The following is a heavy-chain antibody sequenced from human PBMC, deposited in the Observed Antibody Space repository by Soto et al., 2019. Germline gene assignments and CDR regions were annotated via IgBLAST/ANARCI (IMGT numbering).Heavy chain of an antibody. J-gene: IGHJ4*02. CDR3: ARAIELLWFGEDPRRYLDY. D-gene: IGHD3-10*01. CDR2: INPSGGST. CDR1: GYTFTSYC. Sequence: ASVKVSCKASGYTFTSYCMHWVRQAPGQGLEWMGVINPSGGSTSYAQKFQGRVTMTRDTSTSTVYMELSSLRSEDTAVYYCARAIELLWFGEDPRRYLDYWGQGTLVTVSS. V-gene: IGHV1-46*03.